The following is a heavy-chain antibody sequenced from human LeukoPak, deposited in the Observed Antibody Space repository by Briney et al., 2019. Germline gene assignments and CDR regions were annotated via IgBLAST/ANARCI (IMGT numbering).Heavy chain of an antibody. CDR2: VYYDGST. V-gene: IGHV4-39*02. D-gene: IGHD3-16*01. CDR3: ARRDSYNRRASGGWFDP. J-gene: IGHJ5*02. CDR1: GGSISSSSYY. Sequence: SETLSLTCTVSGGSISSSSYYWGWLRQPPGKGLEWIGTVYYDGSTYYNPSLKSRVTISVDTYKNYFSLKLKSMTAADTAVYYCARRDSYNRRASGGWFDPWGQGTLVTVSS.